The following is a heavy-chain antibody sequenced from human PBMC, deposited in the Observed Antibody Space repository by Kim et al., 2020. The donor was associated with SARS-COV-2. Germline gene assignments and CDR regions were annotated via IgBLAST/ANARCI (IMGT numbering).Heavy chain of an antibody. Sequence: GGSLRLSCAATFSNYSMNWVRQAPGKGLEWVANISQVGSGTPYVDSVKGRFTISRDNAKNSLPLLMNSLRGEDTAVYFCATDRMLFSSPLYFDFWGQGSLVTVSS. D-gene: IGHD3-10*02. J-gene: IGHJ4*02. CDR2: ISQVGSGT. V-gene: IGHV3-7*01. CDR3: ATDRMLFSSPLYFDF. CDR1: TFSNYS.